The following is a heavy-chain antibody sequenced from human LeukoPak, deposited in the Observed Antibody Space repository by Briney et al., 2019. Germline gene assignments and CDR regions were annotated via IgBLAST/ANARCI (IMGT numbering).Heavy chain of an antibody. Sequence: GGSLRLSCAASGFTFSSYWMSWVRQAPGKGLEWVANIKQDGSEKYYVDSVKGRFTISRDNAKNSLYLQMNSLRAEDTAVYYCARVGYDFWSGSPHYYYMDVWDKGTTVTVSS. CDR2: IKQDGSEK. J-gene: IGHJ6*03. CDR3: ARVGYDFWSGSPHYYYMDV. V-gene: IGHV3-7*01. CDR1: GFTFSSYW. D-gene: IGHD3-3*01.